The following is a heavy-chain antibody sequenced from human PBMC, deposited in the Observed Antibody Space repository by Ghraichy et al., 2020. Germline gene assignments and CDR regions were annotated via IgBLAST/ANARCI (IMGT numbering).Heavy chain of an antibody. V-gene: IGHV3-21*01. CDR3: ARDQWELRYYFDY. J-gene: IGHJ4*02. Sequence: GESLNISCAASGFTFSSYSMNWVRQAPGKGLEWVSSISSSSSYIYYADSVKGRFTISRDNAKNSLYLQMNSLRAEDTAVYYCARDQWELRYYFDYWGQGTLVTVSS. D-gene: IGHD1-26*01. CDR1: GFTFSSYS. CDR2: ISSSSSYI.